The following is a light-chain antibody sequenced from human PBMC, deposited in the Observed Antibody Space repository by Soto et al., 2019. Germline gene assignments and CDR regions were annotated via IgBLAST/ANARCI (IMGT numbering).Light chain of an antibody. J-gene: IGLJ1*01. V-gene: IGLV2-23*02. CDR3: CSYAGSGTYYV. CDR2: EVS. Sequence: QSVLTQPASVSGSPGQSITISCTGTSSDVGSYNLVSWYQQHPGKAPELMIYEVSKRPSGVSNRFSGSKSGNTASLTISGLQAEDEADYYCCSYAGSGTYYVFGTGTKVTVL. CDR1: SSDVGSYNL.